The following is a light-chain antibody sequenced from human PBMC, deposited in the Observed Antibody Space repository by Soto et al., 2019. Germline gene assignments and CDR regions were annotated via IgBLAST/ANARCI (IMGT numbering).Light chain of an antibody. CDR2: RNS. V-gene: IGLV1-47*01. CDR1: SSNIGSNY. J-gene: IGLJ2*01. Sequence: QSVLTQPPSASGTPGQRVTISCSGSSSNIGSNYVYWYQQLPGTVHQLLIYRNSERPSGVPDRFSGSKSGTSASLAISGLRSEDAADYYCASWADSLSGVVFGGGTKLTVL. CDR3: ASWADSLSGVV.